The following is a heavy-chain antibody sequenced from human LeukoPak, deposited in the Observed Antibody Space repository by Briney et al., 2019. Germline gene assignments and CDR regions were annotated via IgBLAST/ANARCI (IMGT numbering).Heavy chain of an antibody. CDR1: GGSISSGIYY. V-gene: IGHV4-39*01. D-gene: IGHD6-13*01. CDR3: ARHVRQQLPPKAFDY. J-gene: IGHJ4*02. CDR2: IYYSGNA. Sequence: TSEPLSLTCTVSGGSISSGIYYWGWIRQPPGKGLEWIGSIYYSGNAYYNPSLKSRVTISVDTSKNQLSLKLNSVTAADTAVYYCARHVRQQLPPKAFDYWGQGTLVTVSS.